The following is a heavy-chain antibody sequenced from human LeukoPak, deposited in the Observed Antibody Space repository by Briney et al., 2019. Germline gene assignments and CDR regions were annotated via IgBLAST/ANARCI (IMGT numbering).Heavy chain of an antibody. D-gene: IGHD1-26*01. CDR2: IYSGGST. Sequence: PGGSLRLSCAASGFTVSSNYMSWVRQAPGKGLEWVSVIYSGGSTYYADSVKGRFTISRDNSKNTLYLQMNSLRAEDTAVYYCARDHSGQVDAAFDIWGQGTMVTVSS. V-gene: IGHV3-53*01. CDR1: GFTVSSNY. J-gene: IGHJ3*02. CDR3: ARDHSGQVDAAFDI.